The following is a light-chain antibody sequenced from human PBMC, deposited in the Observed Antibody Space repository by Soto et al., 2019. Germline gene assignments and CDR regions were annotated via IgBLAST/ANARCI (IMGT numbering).Light chain of an antibody. Sequence: QSALTQPASGSGSPGQSITISCTGTSSDVGGYNYVSWYRQHPGRPPNLMIYDVSNRPSGVSNRFSGSKSGNTASLTISGLQDEDEADYYCRSHTRRSTDVFGTGTKLTVL. CDR3: RSHTRRSTDV. J-gene: IGLJ1*01. CDR2: DVS. CDR1: SSDVGGYNY. V-gene: IGLV2-14*01.